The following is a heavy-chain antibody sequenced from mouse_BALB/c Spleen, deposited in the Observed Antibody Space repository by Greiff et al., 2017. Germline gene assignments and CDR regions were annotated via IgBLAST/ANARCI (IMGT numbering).Heavy chain of an antibody. V-gene: IGHV1S137*01. CDR3: ATYGSISYYYAMDY. Sequence: VQLQQSGAELVRPGVSVKISCKGSGYTFTDYAMHWVKQSHAKSLEWIGVISTYYGDASYNQKFKGKATMTVDKSSSTAYMELARLTSEDSAIYYCATYGSISYYYAMDYWGQGTSVTVSS. CDR2: ISTYYGDA. CDR1: GYTFTDYA. D-gene: IGHD1-1*01. J-gene: IGHJ4*01.